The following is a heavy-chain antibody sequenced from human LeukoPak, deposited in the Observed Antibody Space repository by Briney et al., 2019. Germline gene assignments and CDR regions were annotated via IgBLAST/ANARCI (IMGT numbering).Heavy chain of an antibody. CDR2: IYYSGST. CDR1: GGSISSGDYY. J-gene: IGHJ4*02. CDR3: ASGGGSDDDYGDYYFDY. D-gene: IGHD4-17*01. V-gene: IGHV4-30-4*01. Sequence: PSQTLSLTCTVSGGSISSGDYYWSWIRQPPGKGLEWIGYIYYSGSTYYNPSLKSRVTISVDTSKNQFSLQLNSVTPEDTAVYYCASGGGSDDDYGDYYFDYWGQGTLVTVSS.